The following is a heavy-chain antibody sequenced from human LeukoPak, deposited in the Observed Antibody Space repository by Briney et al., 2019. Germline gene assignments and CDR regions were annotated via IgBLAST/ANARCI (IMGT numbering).Heavy chain of an antibody. CDR2: ISYDGSNK. Sequence: PWGSLRLSCAASGFTFSSYAMHWVRQAPGKGLEWVAVISYDGSNKYYADSVKGRFTISRDNSKNTLYLQMNSLRAEDTAVYYCARDCSGGSCYSGIDYWGQGTLVTVSS. CDR1: GFTFSSYA. V-gene: IGHV3-30-3*01. D-gene: IGHD2-15*01. CDR3: ARDCSGGSCYSGIDY. J-gene: IGHJ4*02.